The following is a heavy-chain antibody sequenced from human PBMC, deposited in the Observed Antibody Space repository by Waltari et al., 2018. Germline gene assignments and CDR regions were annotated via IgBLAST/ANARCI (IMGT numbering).Heavy chain of an antibody. CDR1: GFTFSSST. CDR3: ASSRIAAAGTDY. D-gene: IGHD6-13*01. Sequence: EVQLVESGGGLVQPGGSLRLSCAASGFTFSSSTMNWVRQAPGKGLEWVSYISSSSSAIYYADSVKGRFTISRDNAKNSLYLQMNSLRAEDTAVYSCASSRIAAAGTDYWGQGTLVTVSS. CDR2: ISSSSSAI. J-gene: IGHJ4*02. V-gene: IGHV3-48*04.